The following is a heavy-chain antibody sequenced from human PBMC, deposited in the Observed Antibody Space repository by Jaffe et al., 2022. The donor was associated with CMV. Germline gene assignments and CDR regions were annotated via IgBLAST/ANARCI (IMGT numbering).Heavy chain of an antibody. Sequence: EVQLLESGGGLVQPGGSLRLSCAASGFTFSSYAMSWVRQAPGKGLEWVSAISGSGGSTYYADSVKGRFTISRDNSKNTLYLQMNSLRAEDTAVYYCATRTPYDILTGYYLYYYYGMDVWGQGTTVTVSS. V-gene: IGHV3-23*01. CDR1: GFTFSSYA. J-gene: IGHJ6*02. D-gene: IGHD3-9*01. CDR2: ISGSGGST. CDR3: ATRTPYDILTGYYLYYYYGMDV.